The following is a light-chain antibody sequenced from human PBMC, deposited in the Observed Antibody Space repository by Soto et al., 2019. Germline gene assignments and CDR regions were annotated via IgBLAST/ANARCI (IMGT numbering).Light chain of an antibody. J-gene: IGLJ2*01. V-gene: IGLV2-8*01. CDR2: EVS. CDR1: SSDVGGYNY. CDR3: RSDAGSHNVV. Sequence: QSALSQPPSASGSPGQSVTISCTGTSSDVGGYNYVSWYQQHPGKAPKLMIYEVSKRHSGVPDRFSGSKSGNTASLTVSGLQPEDDSNYYCRSDAGSHNVVFGGGTKVTVL.